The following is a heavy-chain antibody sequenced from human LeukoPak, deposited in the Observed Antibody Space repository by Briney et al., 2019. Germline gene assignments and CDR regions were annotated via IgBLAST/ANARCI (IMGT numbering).Heavy chain of an antibody. CDR2: INLNSGGT. Sequence: GASVKVSCKASGYTFTGYYMHWVRQAPGQGLEWMGWINLNSGGTNYAQKFQGRVTMTRDTSISTAYMELSRLRSVDTAVYYCARDRSIAAAFMDVWGKGTTVTVSS. V-gene: IGHV1-2*02. CDR1: GYTFTGYY. D-gene: IGHD6-13*01. J-gene: IGHJ6*03. CDR3: ARDRSIAAAFMDV.